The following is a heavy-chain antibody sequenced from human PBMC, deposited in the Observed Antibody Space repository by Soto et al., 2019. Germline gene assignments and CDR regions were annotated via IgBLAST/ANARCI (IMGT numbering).Heavy chain of an antibody. D-gene: IGHD3-3*01. CDR3: ARGRRVAYYDFWSGYPPVATINFDY. CDR1: GYTFTSYD. V-gene: IGHV1-8*01. CDR2: MNPNSGNT. J-gene: IGHJ4*02. Sequence: ASEKVSCKASGYTFTSYDINWVRQATGQGLEWMGWMNPNSGNTGYAQKFQGRVTMTRNTSISTAYMELSSLRSEDTAVYYCARGRRVAYYDFWSGYPPVATINFDYWGQGTLVTVSS.